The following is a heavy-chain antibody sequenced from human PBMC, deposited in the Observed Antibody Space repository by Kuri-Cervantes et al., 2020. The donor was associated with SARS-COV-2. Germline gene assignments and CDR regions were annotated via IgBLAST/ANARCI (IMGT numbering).Heavy chain of an antibody. Sequence: ESLKISCAASGFTFSDYYMSWIRQPPGKGLEWIGSIYYSGSTYYNPSLKSRVTISVDTSKNQFSLKLSSVTAADTAVYYCARGLYDYVWGSYRYGWFDPWGQGTLVTVSS. D-gene: IGHD3-16*02. CDR2: IYYSGST. CDR1: GFTFSDYY. J-gene: IGHJ5*02. CDR3: ARGLYDYVWGSYRYGWFDP. V-gene: IGHV4-38-2*01.